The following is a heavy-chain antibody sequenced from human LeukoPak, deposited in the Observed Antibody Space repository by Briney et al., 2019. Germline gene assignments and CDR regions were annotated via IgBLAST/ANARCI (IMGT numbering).Heavy chain of an antibody. CDR1: GDTITELA. Sequence: GASVKVSCKVSGDTITELAMHWVRQAPGKGLEWMGGFDPEDGETVYAQKLQGRVTMTEDTSTDTAYMELSSLRSEDTAVYYCTACIHTSGYFSFSIWGQGTLVTVSS. V-gene: IGHV1-24*01. D-gene: IGHD3-22*01. CDR2: FDPEDGET. J-gene: IGHJ4*02. CDR3: TACIHTSGYFSFSI.